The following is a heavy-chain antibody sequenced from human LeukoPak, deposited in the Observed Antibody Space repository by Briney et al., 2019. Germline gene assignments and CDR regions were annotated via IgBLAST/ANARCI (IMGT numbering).Heavy chain of an antibody. V-gene: IGHV3-23*01. CDR3: ARDLHYWVAMDV. J-gene: IGHJ6*02. CDR2: FGSGGNT. CDR1: GFTLSGYA. D-gene: IGHD2-8*02. Sequence: GGSLTLSCKASGFTLSGYAVSWVRQAPGKGLEWVSDFGSGGNTHYAESVRGRFDISRDTSKTTVYLQMNTLRAEATALYYCARDLHYWVAMDVWGHGTTVTVS.